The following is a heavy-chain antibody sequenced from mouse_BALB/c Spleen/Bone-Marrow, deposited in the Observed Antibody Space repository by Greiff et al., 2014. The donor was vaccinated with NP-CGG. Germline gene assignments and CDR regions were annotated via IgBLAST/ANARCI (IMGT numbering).Heavy chain of an antibody. D-gene: IGHD4-1*01. V-gene: IGHV5-4*02. Sequence: EVQLVESGGGLVKPGGSLKLSCAASGFTFSDYYMYWVRQTPEKRLEWVATISDGGSYTYYPDSVKGRFTISRDNAKNNLYLQMSSLKSEDTAMYYCARDKNWDWYFDVWGAGTTVTVSS. CDR3: ARDKNWDWYFDV. CDR1: GFTFSDYY. CDR2: ISDGGSYT. J-gene: IGHJ1*01.